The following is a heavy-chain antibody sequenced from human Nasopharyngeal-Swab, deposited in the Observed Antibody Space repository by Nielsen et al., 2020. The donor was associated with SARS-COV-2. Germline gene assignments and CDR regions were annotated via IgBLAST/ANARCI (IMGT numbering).Heavy chain of an antibody. Sequence: GESLKISCAASGFTFSSYWMSWVRQAPGKGLEWVSVIYSGGSTYYADSVKGRFTISRDNSKNTLYLQMNSLRAEDTAVYYCASSGEQQLVPDYWGQGTLVTVSS. J-gene: IGHJ4*02. D-gene: IGHD6-13*01. CDR3: ASSGEQQLVPDY. CDR2: IYSGGST. V-gene: IGHV3-66*01. CDR1: GFTFSSYW.